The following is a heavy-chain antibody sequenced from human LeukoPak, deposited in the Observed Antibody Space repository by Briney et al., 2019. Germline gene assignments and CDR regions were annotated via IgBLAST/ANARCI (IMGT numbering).Heavy chain of an antibody. V-gene: IGHV4-59*01. CDR3: AREGIQLWYPTVEDAFDI. J-gene: IGHJ3*02. Sequence: SETLSLTCTVSGDSISTYYWSWIRQPPGKGLESIGYIYYSGSTNYNPSLKSRVTISVDTSKNQFSLKLSSVTAADTAVYYCAREGIQLWYPTVEDAFDIWGQGTMVTVSS. CDR2: IYYSGST. D-gene: IGHD5-18*01. CDR1: GDSISTYY.